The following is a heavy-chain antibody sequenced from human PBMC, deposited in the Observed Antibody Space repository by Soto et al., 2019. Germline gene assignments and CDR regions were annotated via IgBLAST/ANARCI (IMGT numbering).Heavy chain of an antibody. Sequence: GGSLRLSCTASGFDFRSYGIHWVRQAPGRGLEWVAAASYDGSETYYADSAKGRFTVSKEISKNTAFLQMNALRHEDTAVYFCVRDSGWPILNFDSWGQGTLVTVSS. J-gene: IGHJ4*02. V-gene: IGHV3-30*03. CDR2: ASYDGSET. CDR3: VRDSGWPILNFDS. CDR1: GFDFRSYG. D-gene: IGHD3-10*01.